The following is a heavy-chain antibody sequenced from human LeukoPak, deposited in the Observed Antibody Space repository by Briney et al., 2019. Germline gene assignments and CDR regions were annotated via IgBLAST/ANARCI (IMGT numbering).Heavy chain of an antibody. Sequence: EASVKVSCKASGYTFTSYDINWVRQATGQGLEWMGWMNPNSGNTGYAQKFQGRVTITRNTSISTAYMELSSLRSEDTAVYYCARSPITMVRGVIEGEWNYYYYMDVWGKGTTVTVSS. CDR1: GYTFTSYD. V-gene: IGHV1-8*03. CDR3: ARSPITMVRGVIEGEWNYYYYMDV. D-gene: IGHD3-10*01. J-gene: IGHJ6*03. CDR2: MNPNSGNT.